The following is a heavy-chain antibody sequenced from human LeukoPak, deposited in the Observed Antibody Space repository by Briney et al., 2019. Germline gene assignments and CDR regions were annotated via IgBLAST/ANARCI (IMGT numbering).Heavy chain of an antibody. CDR2: ISYDGSNK. CDR1: GFTFSSYA. V-gene: IGHV3-30*04. CDR3: ARDRSGYDGFG. Sequence: GGSQRLSCAASGFTFSSYAMHWVRQAPGKGLEWVAVISYDGSNKYYADSVKGRFTISRDNSKNTLYLQMNSLRAEDTAVYYCARDRSGYDGFGWGQGTLVTVSS. D-gene: IGHD5-12*01. J-gene: IGHJ4*02.